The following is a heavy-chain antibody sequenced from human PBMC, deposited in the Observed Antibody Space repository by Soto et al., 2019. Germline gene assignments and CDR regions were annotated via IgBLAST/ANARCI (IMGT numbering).Heavy chain of an antibody. D-gene: IGHD1-1*01. CDR2: ISSDGKKK. Sequence: QVQLMESGGGVVQPGRSLRLSCAASDFIFSNYAMHWVRQAPGKGLDWVAAISSDGKKKYYADSVKGRFTISRDNSKNTLDLEMNSLSSEDTAVYYCARVKMRTGTTSDWGQGTLVAVSS. V-gene: IGHV3-30*04. J-gene: IGHJ4*02. CDR3: ARVKMRTGTTSD. CDR1: DFIFSNYA.